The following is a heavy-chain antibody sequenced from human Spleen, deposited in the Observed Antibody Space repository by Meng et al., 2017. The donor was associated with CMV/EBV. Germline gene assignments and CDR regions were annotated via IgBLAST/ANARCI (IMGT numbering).Heavy chain of an antibody. J-gene: IGHJ5*02. Sequence: QITLKESGXTLVKXXXTLTLTCXFSGFSLSTSGVGVGWIRQPPGKALEWLALIYWDDDKRYSPSLKSRLTITKDTSKNQVVLTMTNMDPVDTATYYCAHRQGIAAGNNWFDPWGQGTLGTVSS. CDR1: GFSLSTSGVG. V-gene: IGHV2-5*02. CDR2: IYWDDDK. D-gene: IGHD6-13*01. CDR3: AHRQGIAAGNNWFDP.